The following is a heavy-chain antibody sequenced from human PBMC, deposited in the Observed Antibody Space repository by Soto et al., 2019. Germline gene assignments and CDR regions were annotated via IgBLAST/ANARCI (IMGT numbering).Heavy chain of an antibody. J-gene: IGHJ3*02. CDR1: GGSISGSSYY. CDR3: ARHDIGYCSGGSCPPGAFDI. D-gene: IGHD2-15*01. CDR2: IYYSGST. Sequence: SETLCLTCTVAGGSISGSSYYWGWIRQPPGKGLEWIGSIYYSGSTYYNPSLKSRVTISVDTSKNQFSLKLSSVTAADTAVYYCARHDIGYCSGGSCPPGAFDIWGQGTMVTVSS. V-gene: IGHV4-39*01.